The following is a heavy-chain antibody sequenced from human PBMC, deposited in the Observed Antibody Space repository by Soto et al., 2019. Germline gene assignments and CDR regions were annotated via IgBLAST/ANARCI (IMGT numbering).Heavy chain of an antibody. Sequence: SETLSLTCTVSGGSISSSSYYWGWIRQPPGKGLEWIGSIYYSGSTYYNPSLKSRVTISVDTSKNQFSLKLSSVTAADTAVYYCARRGVRGVITETYYGMDVWGQGTTVTVS. J-gene: IGHJ6*02. CDR1: GGSISSSSYY. CDR2: IYYSGST. V-gene: IGHV4-39*01. CDR3: ARRGVRGVITETYYGMDV. D-gene: IGHD3-10*01.